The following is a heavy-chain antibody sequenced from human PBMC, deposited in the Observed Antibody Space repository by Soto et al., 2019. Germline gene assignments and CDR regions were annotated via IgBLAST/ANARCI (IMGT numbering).Heavy chain of an antibody. Sequence: PGGSLRLSCVASGFSFNNSYMNWVRQAPGKGLEWFSYIRNTGTNIYYADSVKGRFTISTDAYKNSLFLQMNRLRGDDTALYYCAGDHCSRANGYPRWLCAFWGRGTM. CDR3: AGDHCSRANGYPRWLCAF. CDR1: GFSFNNSY. V-gene: IGHV3-48*04. CDR2: IRNTGTNI. J-gene: IGHJ2*01. D-gene: IGHD2-2*01.